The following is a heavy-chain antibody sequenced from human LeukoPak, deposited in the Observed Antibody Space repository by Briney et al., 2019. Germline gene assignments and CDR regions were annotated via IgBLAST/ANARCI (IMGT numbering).Heavy chain of an antibody. Sequence: GGSLRLSCAASGFTFSSYAMHWVRQAPGKGLEYVSAISSNGGSTYYANSVKGRFTISRDNSKNTLYLQMGSLRAEDMAVYYCARVTYYDSSGYADAFDIWGQGTMVTVSS. CDR3: ARVTYYDSSGYADAFDI. CDR2: ISSNGGST. J-gene: IGHJ3*02. V-gene: IGHV3-64*01. CDR1: GFTFSSYA. D-gene: IGHD3-22*01.